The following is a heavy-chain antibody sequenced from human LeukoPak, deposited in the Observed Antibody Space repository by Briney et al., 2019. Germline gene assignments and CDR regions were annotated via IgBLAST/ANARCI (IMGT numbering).Heavy chain of an antibody. CDR3: ARGTSCYFCGWFDP. CDR2: IYTSGST. CDR1: GYSINSGYY. V-gene: IGHV4-4*07. J-gene: IGHJ5*02. Sequence: PSETLPLTCTVSGYSINSGYYWGWIRQPAGKGLEWIGRIYTSGSTNYNPSLKSRVTMSVDTSKNQFSLKLSSVTAADTAVYYCARGTSCYFCGWFDPWGQGTLVTVSS. D-gene: IGHD2-2*01.